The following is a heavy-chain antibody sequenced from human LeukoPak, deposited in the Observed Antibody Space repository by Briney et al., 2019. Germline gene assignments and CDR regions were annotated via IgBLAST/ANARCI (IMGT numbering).Heavy chain of an antibody. V-gene: IGHV3-23*01. Sequence: GGSLRLSCAASGFTFSSYAMSWVRQAPGKGLEWVSAISGSGGSTYYADSVKGRFTISRDNAKNSLYLQMNSLRAEDTAVYYCARGAEISSSWYDYYGMDVWGQGTTVTVSS. CDR1: GFTFSSYA. D-gene: IGHD6-13*01. CDR2: ISGSGGST. J-gene: IGHJ6*02. CDR3: ARGAEISSSWYDYYGMDV.